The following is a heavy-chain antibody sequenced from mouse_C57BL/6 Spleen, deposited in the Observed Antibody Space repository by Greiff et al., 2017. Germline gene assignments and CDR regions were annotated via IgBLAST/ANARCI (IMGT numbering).Heavy chain of an antibody. D-gene: IGHD1-1*01. V-gene: IGHV1-64*01. CDR2: IHPNSGST. CDR1: GYTFTSYW. Sequence: QVQLQQPGAELVKPGASVKLSCKASGYTFTSYWMHWVKQRPGQGLEWIGMIHPNSGSTNYNEKFKSKATLTVDKSSSTAYMQLSSLTSEYSAVYYCARSDYYGSSPYFDYWGQGTTLTVSS. CDR3: ARSDYYGSSPYFDY. J-gene: IGHJ2*01.